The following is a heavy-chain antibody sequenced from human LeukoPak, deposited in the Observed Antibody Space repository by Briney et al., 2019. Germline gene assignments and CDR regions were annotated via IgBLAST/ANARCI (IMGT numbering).Heavy chain of an antibody. CDR3: AKVAATTVSPRGSFDF. J-gene: IGHJ4*02. CDR1: GFTFSDYY. V-gene: IGHV3-11*04. CDR2: ISNSGSTI. Sequence: GGSLRLSCAAYGFTFSDYYMSWIRQAPGKGLEWVSYISNSGSTIYYADSVKGRFTISRDNAKNSLYLQMNSLRAEDTAVYSCAKVAATTVSPRGSFDFWGQGTLVTVSS. D-gene: IGHD4-17*01.